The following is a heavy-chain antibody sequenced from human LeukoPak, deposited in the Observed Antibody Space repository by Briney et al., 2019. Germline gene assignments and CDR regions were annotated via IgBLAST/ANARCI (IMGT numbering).Heavy chain of an antibody. D-gene: IGHD3-10*01. CDR1: GGSISSSSYY. CDR3: ARHSPPLGRHDAFDI. CDR2: IYYSGST. J-gene: IGHJ3*02. Sequence: SETLSLTCTVSGGSISSSSYYWGWIRQPPGKGLEWIGSIYYSGSTYYNPSLKSRVTISVDTSKNQFSLKLSSVTAADTAVYYCARHSPPLGRHDAFDIWGQGTMVTVSS. V-gene: IGHV4-39*01.